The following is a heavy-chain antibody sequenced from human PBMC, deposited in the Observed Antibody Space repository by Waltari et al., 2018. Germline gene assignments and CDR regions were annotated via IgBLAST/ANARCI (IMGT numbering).Heavy chain of an antibody. V-gene: IGHV5-51*01. CDR2: IYPGDSDT. Sequence: VQLVQSGAEVKKPGASVKVSCKASGYTFTSYGISWVRQMPGKGLEWMGIIYPGDSDTRYSPSFQGQVTISADKSISTAYLQWSSLKASDTAMYYCASAPYDILTGYYDAFDIWGQGTMVTVSS. D-gene: IGHD3-9*01. CDR3: ASAPYDILTGYYDAFDI. CDR1: GYTFTSYG. J-gene: IGHJ3*02.